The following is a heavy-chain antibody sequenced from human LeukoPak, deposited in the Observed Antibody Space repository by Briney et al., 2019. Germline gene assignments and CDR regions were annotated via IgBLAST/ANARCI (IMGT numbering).Heavy chain of an antibody. CDR3: ARGATAGRFSLRPTGAYYMDV. V-gene: IGHV1-2*02. D-gene: IGHD6-13*01. CDR1: GYTFTGYY. CDR2: INPNSGGT. Sequence: ASVKVSCKASGYTFTGYYMHWVRQAPGQGLEWMGWINPNSGGTNCAQKFQGRVTMTRDTSINTAYMELSSLRFDDTAVYYCARGATAGRFSLRPTGAYYMDVWGKGTTVTVSS. J-gene: IGHJ6*03.